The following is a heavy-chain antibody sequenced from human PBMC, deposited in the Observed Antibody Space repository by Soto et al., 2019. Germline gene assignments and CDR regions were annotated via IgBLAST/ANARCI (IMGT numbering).Heavy chain of an antibody. D-gene: IGHD2-2*01. Sequence: QVQLVQSGAEVKKPGSSVKVSCKASGGTFSSYAISWVRQAPGQGLEWMGGIIPIFGTANYAQKFQGRVTITADESTRTAYMELSSLRSEDTAVYYCADGIVVVPAATNLRYYYGMDVWGQGTTVTVSS. CDR1: GGTFSSYA. V-gene: IGHV1-69*01. J-gene: IGHJ6*02. CDR2: IIPIFGTA. CDR3: ADGIVVVPAATNLRYYYGMDV.